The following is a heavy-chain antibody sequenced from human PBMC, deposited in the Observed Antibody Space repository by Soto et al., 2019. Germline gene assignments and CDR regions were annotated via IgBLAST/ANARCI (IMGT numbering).Heavy chain of an antibody. V-gene: IGHV4-31*03. J-gene: IGHJ4*02. Sequence: QMQLQESGPGLVKPSQTLSLTCTVSGGSINSGSYYWSWIRQHPGKGLEWIGSILYSGSTYYNPSLKSRVNISVDTSKKHFSLKLNSVTAADTAVYYCARAGAAAGTEDFDYWGQGTLVTVSS. D-gene: IGHD6-13*01. CDR3: ARAGAAAGTEDFDY. CDR1: GGSINSGSYY. CDR2: ILYSGST.